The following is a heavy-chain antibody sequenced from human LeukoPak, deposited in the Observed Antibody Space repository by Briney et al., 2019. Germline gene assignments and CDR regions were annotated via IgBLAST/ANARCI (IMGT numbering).Heavy chain of an antibody. Sequence: SETLSLTCAVYGGSFSGYYWSWIRQPPGKGLEWIGEINHSGSTNYNPSLKSRVTISVDTSKNQFSLKLSSVTAADTAVYYCARDEAGDGMDVWGQGTTVTVSS. CDR2: INHSGST. J-gene: IGHJ6*02. D-gene: IGHD4-17*01. CDR3: ARDEAGDGMDV. V-gene: IGHV4-34*01. CDR1: GGSFSGYY.